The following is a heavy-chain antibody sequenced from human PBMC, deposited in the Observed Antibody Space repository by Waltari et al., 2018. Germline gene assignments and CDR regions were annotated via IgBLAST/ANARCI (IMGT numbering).Heavy chain of an antibody. CDR1: GTSISSTGYY. D-gene: IGHD4-17*01. J-gene: IGHJ2*01. Sequence: QLQLQESGPGLVKPSETLSLTCTVSGTSISSTGYYWGWTRQPPGKGLEWIGSIYYSGSTYYNPSLKSRVTISVDTSKNQFSLKLSSVTAADTAVYYCARIATVTTYFDLWGRGTLVPVSS. CDR2: IYYSGST. CDR3: ARIATVTTYFDL. V-gene: IGHV4-39*07.